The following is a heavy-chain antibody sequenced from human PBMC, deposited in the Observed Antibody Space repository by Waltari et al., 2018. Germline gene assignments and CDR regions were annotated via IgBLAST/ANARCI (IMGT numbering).Heavy chain of an antibody. J-gene: IGHJ6*02. CDR3: ARDVTPVPPGYYGDPKGGMDV. V-gene: IGHV3-33*01. Sequence: QVQLVESGGGVVQPGRSLRLSCAASGFTFSSYGMHWVRQAPGKGLEWVAVIWYDGSNKYYADSVKGRFTISRDNSKNTLYLQMNSLRAEDTAVYYCARDVTPVPPGYYGDPKGGMDVWGQGTTVTVSS. D-gene: IGHD4-17*01. CDR2: IWYDGSNK. CDR1: GFTFSSYG.